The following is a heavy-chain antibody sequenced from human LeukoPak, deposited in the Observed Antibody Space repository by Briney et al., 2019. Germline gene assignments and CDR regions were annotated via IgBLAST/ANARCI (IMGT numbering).Heavy chain of an antibody. CDR2: IRYDGSNK. D-gene: IGHD4-17*01. Sequence: PGGSLTLSCTASGFTFSSYGMHWVRQAPGKGLEWVAFIRYDGSNKYYADSVKGRFTISRDNSKNTLYLQMNSLRAEDTAVYYCAKDSYGDFYPDYWGQGTLVTVSS. J-gene: IGHJ4*02. CDR3: AKDSYGDFYPDY. V-gene: IGHV3-30*02. CDR1: GFTFSSYG.